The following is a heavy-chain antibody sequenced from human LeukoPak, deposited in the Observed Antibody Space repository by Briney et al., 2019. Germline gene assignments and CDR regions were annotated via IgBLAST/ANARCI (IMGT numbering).Heavy chain of an antibody. CDR2: INHSGST. Sequence: PSETLSLTCAVYVGSFSGYFWSWIRQPPGEGLEWIGEINHSGSTNYNPSLKSRVTISVDTSKNQFSLKLSSMTAADTAVYYCARLRKKYDILTGYYPVDAFDIWGQGTTVTVSS. D-gene: IGHD3-9*01. V-gene: IGHV4-34*01. J-gene: IGHJ3*02. CDR1: VGSFSGYF. CDR3: ARLRKKYDILTGYYPVDAFDI.